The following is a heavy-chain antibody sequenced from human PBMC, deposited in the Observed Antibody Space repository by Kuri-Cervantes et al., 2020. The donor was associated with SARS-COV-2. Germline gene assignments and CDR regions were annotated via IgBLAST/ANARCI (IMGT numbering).Heavy chain of an antibody. D-gene: IGHD5-18*01. Sequence: ASVKVSCKASGYTFTSYGISWVRQAPGQGLEGMGWISAYNGNTNYAQKLQGRVTMTTDTSTSTAYMELRSLRSDDTAVYFCARVRIRGYSYGFDYWGQGTRVTVSS. CDR2: ISAYNGNT. V-gene: IGHV1-18*01. J-gene: IGHJ4*02. CDR1: GYTFTSYG. CDR3: ARVRIRGYSYGFDY.